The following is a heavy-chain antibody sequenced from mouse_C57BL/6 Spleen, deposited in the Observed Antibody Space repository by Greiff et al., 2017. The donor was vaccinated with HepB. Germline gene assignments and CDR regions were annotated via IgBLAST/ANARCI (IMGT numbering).Heavy chain of an antibody. J-gene: IGHJ1*03. V-gene: IGHV5-17*01. CDR3: ARSDWYFDV. CDR2: ISSGSSTI. CDR1: GFTFSDYG. Sequence: ELKLMESGGGLVKPGGSLKLSCAASGFTFSDYGMHWVRQAPEKGLEWVAYISSGSSTIYYADTVKGRFTISRDNAKNTLFLQMTSLRSEDTAMYYCARSDWYFDVWGTGTTVTVSS.